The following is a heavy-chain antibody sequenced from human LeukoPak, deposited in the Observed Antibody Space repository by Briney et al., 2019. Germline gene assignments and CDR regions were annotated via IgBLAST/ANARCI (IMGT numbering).Heavy chain of an antibody. CDR2: IYDSGST. CDR1: GGYLGSHY. V-gene: IGHV4-59*11. J-gene: IGHJ4*02. D-gene: IGHD3-16*01. CDR3: ARGGVLKSVDY. Sequence: SETPSLTCTVSGGYLGSHYWTWIRQPPGKGLEWIGYIYDSGSTYYHPSLKSRVTISVDTSKNQFSLRLSSATAADTAVYYCARGGVLKSVDYWGQGTLVTVSS.